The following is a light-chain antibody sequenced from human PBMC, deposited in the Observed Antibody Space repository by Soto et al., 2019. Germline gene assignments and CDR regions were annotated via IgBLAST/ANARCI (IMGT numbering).Light chain of an antibody. V-gene: IGKV3-15*01. CDR2: DAS. CDR1: QSVTTN. CDR3: QQYGSSPRT. Sequence: EVVMTQSPATLSVSPGERVTFSCRASQSVTTNLAWYQHKPGQSPRLLISDASTGASGIPPRFSGSGSGTEFTLTIDRLQSADFAVYCCQQYGSSPRTFGQGTRLEIK. J-gene: IGKJ5*01.